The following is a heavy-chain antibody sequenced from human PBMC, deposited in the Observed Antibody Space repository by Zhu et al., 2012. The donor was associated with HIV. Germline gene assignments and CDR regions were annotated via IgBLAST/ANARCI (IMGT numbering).Heavy chain of an antibody. V-gene: IGHV4-38-2*01. Sequence: QVQLQESGPGLVKPSETLSLTCAVSGRSISSGYYWGWIRQPPGKGLEWIGSIYNSGSTYYNPSLRSRVTISVDTSKNQFSLKLASVTAADTAVYYCATLLMVRGVILNLDAFDYRGAKGQSVPVSS. CDR1: GRSISSGYY. D-gene: IGHD3-10*01. CDR3: ATLLMVRGVILNLDAFDYR. CDR2: IYNSGST. J-gene: IGHJ3*02.